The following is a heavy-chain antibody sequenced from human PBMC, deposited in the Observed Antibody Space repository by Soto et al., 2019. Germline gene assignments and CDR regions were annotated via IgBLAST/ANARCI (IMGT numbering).Heavy chain of an antibody. J-gene: IGHJ4*02. V-gene: IGHV3-23*01. CDR1: GFPFISYV. D-gene: IGHD4-4*01. CDR2: ISGGGSNT. Sequence: PGGAVRLSCAASGFPFISYVMSWVRQAPGKGLEWVSGISGGGSNTFYADSVKGRFTISRDNSKNTLLLQMNSLGAEDTAVYYCAKDSNKYSSSLRGRYFDYWGQGIGVTVSS. CDR3: AKDSNKYSSSLRGRYFDY.